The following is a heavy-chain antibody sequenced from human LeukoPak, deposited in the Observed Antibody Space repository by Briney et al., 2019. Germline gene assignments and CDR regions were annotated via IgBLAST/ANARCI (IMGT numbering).Heavy chain of an antibody. CDR1: GYTFTSYG. D-gene: IGHD2-15*01. CDR3: ARDRSVVVVAANGGPFDY. CDR2: ISAYNGNT. Sequence: ASVKVSCKASGYTFTSYGISWVRQAPGQGLEWMGWISAYNGNTNYAQKLQGRVTMTTDTSTSTAYMELRSLRSDDTAVYYCARDRSVVVVAANGGPFDYWGQGTLVTASS. J-gene: IGHJ4*02. V-gene: IGHV1-18*04.